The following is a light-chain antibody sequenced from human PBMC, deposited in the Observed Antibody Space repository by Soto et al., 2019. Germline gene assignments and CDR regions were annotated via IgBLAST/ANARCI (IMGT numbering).Light chain of an antibody. J-gene: IGKJ1*01. CDR2: DVS. CDR3: QQSGSSPGT. CDR1: QSVSSVY. V-gene: IGKV3-20*01. Sequence: EIVFTQSPGTLSLNPGERATLSCRASQSVSSVYLAWYQQNPGQAPRLLIYDVSSRATGIPDRFSGSGSGTDFTLTISRLEPEDFAVYYCQQSGSSPGTFGQGTKVDIK.